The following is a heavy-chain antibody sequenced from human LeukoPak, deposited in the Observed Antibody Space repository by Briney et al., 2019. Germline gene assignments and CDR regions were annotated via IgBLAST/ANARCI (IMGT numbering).Heavy chain of an antibody. Sequence: GGSLRLSCAASGFTFSNYGMHWVRQAPGKGLEWVTVIWYDGSNKYYADSVKGRFTISRDNSKNTLYLQMNSLRAEDTAVYYCAKPAVDTAIGDAFDIWGQGTMVTVSS. CDR3: AKPAVDTAIGDAFDI. D-gene: IGHD5-18*01. V-gene: IGHV3-30*02. CDR2: IWYDGSNK. J-gene: IGHJ3*02. CDR1: GFTFSNYG.